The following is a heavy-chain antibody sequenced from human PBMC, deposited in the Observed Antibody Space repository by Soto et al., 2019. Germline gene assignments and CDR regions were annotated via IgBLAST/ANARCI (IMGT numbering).Heavy chain of an antibody. D-gene: IGHD2-15*01. CDR2: ISGSGGST. CDR3: ARTGVLYCSGGSCYYFDY. CDR1: GFTFSSYA. Sequence: PGGSLRLSCAASGFTFSSYAMSWVRQAPGKGPEWVSGISGSGGSTSYADSVKGRFTISRDNYKNTLYLQMNSLRAEDTAVYYCARTGVLYCSGGSCYYFDYWGQGTLVTVS. J-gene: IGHJ4*02. V-gene: IGHV3-23*01.